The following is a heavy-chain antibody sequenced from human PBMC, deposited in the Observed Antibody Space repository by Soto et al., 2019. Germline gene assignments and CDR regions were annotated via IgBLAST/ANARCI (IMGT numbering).Heavy chain of an antibody. J-gene: IGHJ5*02. CDR3: ARDLSVSFDFWSGIGHTENYWFDP. V-gene: IGHV6-1*01. D-gene: IGHD3-3*01. CDR1: GDSVSSNSAA. CDR2: TYYRSKWYN. Sequence: PSQTLSLTCAISGDSVSSNSAAWNWIRQSPSGGLEWLGRTYYRSKWYNDYAVSVKSRITINPDTSKNQFSLQLNSVTPEDTAVYYCARDLSVSFDFWSGIGHTENYWFDPWGQGTLVTVSS.